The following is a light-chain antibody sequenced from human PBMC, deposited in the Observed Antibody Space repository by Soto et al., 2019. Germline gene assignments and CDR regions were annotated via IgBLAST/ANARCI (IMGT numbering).Light chain of an antibody. CDR3: MQAIYWPFT. J-gene: IGKJ3*01. Sequence: DVVLTQSPLFLPVTLGQPASISCRSSQSLVYSDGDTFLSWFQQRPGQSPRRLIYKVSNRDTGVPVRFSGSGSGTDFTLKISRGEAEDVGVYFCMQAIYWPFTFGPGTKVDIK. CDR1: QSLVYSDGDTF. V-gene: IGKV2-30*01. CDR2: KVS.